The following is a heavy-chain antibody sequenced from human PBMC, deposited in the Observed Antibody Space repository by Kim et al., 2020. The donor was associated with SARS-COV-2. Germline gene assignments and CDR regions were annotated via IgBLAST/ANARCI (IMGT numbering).Heavy chain of an antibody. D-gene: IGHD2-15*01. CDR1: GFTFSSYS. CDR3: ATDIVVVVAATPFDY. V-gene: IGHV3-48*02. J-gene: IGHJ4*02. Sequence: GGSLRLSCAASGFTFSSYSMNWVRQAPGKGLEWVSYISSSSSTIYYADSVKGRFTISRDNAKNSLYLQMNSLRDEDTAVYYCATDIVVVVAATPFDYWGQGTLVTVSS. CDR2: ISSSSSTI.